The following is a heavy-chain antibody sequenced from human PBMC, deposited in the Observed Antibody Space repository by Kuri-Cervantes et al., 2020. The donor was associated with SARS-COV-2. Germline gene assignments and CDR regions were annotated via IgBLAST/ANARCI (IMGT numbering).Heavy chain of an antibody. CDR3: ARGLGILPHY. CDR2: IYHSGST. J-gene: IGHJ4*02. CDR1: GYSISSGYY. D-gene: IGHD3-16*01. Sequence: ESLKISCAVSGYSISSGYYWGWIRQPPGKGLEWIGSIYHSGSTYYNPSLQSRVTISVDTSKNQFSLKLSSVTAADTAVYYCARGLGILPHYWGQGTLVTVSS. V-gene: IGHV4-38-2*01.